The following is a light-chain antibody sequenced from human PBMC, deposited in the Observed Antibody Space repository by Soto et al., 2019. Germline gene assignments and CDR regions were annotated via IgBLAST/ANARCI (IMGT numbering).Light chain of an antibody. V-gene: IGLV1-44*01. CDR1: SPNIGSNT. CDR2: ISN. J-gene: IGLJ2*01. Sequence: QAVVTQPPSASGTPGQRVTISCSGGSPNIGSNTVSWYQQLPGAAPKLLIYISNERPSGVPDRFSGSKSGTSASLAISGLQSEDEAEYYCAAWDDSLNGPVFGGGTKVTVL. CDR3: AAWDDSLNGPV.